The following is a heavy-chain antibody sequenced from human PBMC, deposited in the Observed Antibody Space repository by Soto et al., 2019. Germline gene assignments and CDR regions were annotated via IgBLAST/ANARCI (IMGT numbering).Heavy chain of an antibody. CDR2: DYDSGST. V-gene: IGHV4-59*08. CDR3: ARHPLGRYFYSDYYYGMDV. D-gene: IGHD3-9*01. Sequence: QVQLQASGPGLVKSSETLSLTCTVSGGSISDFYWNWIRQPPGKGLEWIGYDYDSGSTNYNPSHKSRVTISVDTSKNQFSLRLSSVTAADTAVYYCARHPLGRYFYSDYYYGMDVWGQGTTVTVSS. J-gene: IGHJ6*02. CDR1: GGSISDFY.